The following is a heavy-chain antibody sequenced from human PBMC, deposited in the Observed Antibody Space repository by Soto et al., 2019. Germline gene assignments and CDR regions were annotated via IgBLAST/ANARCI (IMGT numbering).Heavy chain of an antibody. Sequence: SETLSLTCTVSGGSISSYYWSWIRQPPGKGLEWIGYIYYSGSTNYNPSLKSRVTISVDTSKNQFSLKLSSVTAADTAVYYCARLGGYYQAFDNWGQGTLVTVPQ. CDR2: IYYSGST. CDR1: GGSISSYY. J-gene: IGHJ4*02. CDR3: ARLGGYYQAFDN. V-gene: IGHV4-59*01. D-gene: IGHD3-22*01.